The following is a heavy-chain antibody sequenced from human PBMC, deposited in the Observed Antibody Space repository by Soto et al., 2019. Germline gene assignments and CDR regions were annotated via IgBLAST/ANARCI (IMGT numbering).Heavy chain of an antibody. J-gene: IGHJ4*02. D-gene: IGHD2-15*01. CDR1: GYTFTSYG. CDR2: ISAFNGNT. CDR3: ARRGLGYCGGGSCYIDY. V-gene: IGHV1-18*01. Sequence: ASVKVSCKASGYTFTSYGISWVRQAPGQGLEWMGWISAFNGNTDYAQNLQDRVTMTRDTSTSTAYMELRSLRSDDTAVYYCARRGLGYCGGGSCYIDYWGRGTLVTVSP.